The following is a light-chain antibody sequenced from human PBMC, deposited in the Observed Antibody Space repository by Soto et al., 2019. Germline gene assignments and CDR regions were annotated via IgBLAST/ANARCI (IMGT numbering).Light chain of an antibody. V-gene: IGKV3D-20*02. J-gene: IGKJ5*01. CDR2: GAS. Sequence: EIVLTQSPCTLSLSPGERATLSCRASQSIISSYLAWYQQRPGQAPRLLIYGASSRVTGIPDKFTGSGSGTEFTLTISSLDPEDFAVYYCQQRSNWPPITFGQGTRLEIK. CDR3: QQRSNWPPIT. CDR1: QSIISSY.